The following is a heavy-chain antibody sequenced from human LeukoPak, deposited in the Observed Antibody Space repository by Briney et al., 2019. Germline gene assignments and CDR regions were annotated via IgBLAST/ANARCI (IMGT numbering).Heavy chain of an antibody. CDR2: ISGSGTTK. CDR3: ARVIIVGATGI. V-gene: IGHV3-48*04. J-gene: IGHJ3*02. CDR1: GFTFSSYS. D-gene: IGHD1-26*01. Sequence: GGSLRLSCAASGFTFSSYSIYWVRQTPGKGLEWVSYISGSGTTKYYADSVKGRFTISRDNAKNSLYLQMNSLRAEDTAVYYCARVIIVGATGIWGQGTMVTVSS.